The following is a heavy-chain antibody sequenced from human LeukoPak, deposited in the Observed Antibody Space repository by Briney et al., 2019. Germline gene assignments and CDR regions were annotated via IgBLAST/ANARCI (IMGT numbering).Heavy chain of an antibody. D-gene: IGHD3-16*01. V-gene: IGHV6-1*01. Sequence: QTLSLTCAISGDSVSSNSAAWNWISQSPSRGLEWLGRTYNRAKSYNDDAVSEKIRITSRQDTTNNQFWLQPNFVTPMDTVVYYCARDATGGGRVALLKEVGWFDTWGQGNLVTVSS. CDR3: ARDATGGGRVALLKEVGWFDT. CDR1: GDSVSSNSAA. CDR2: TYNRAKSYN. J-gene: IGHJ5*02.